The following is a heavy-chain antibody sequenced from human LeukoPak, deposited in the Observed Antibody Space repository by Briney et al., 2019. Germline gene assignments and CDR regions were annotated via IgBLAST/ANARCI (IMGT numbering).Heavy chain of an antibody. CDR1: GLSFSSYG. CDR3: AKDLLAYCGGDCYSMAFDY. J-gene: IGHJ4*02. D-gene: IGHD2-21*02. CDR2: LWYDGRHK. V-gene: IGHV3-33*03. Sequence: PGGSLRLSCLASGLSFSSYGMHWVRQAPGKGLEWVAVLWYDGRHKYYADPVKGRFTISRDRSKNTLYLQMNSLRGEDTAVYYCAKDLLAYCGGDCYSMAFDYWGQGTLVTVSS.